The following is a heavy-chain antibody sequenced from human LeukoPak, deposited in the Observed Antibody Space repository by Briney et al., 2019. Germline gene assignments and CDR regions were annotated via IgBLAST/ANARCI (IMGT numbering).Heavy chain of an antibody. CDR2: IYYSWST. CDR1: GGSISSYY. D-gene: IGHD1-26*01. Sequence: SETLSLTCTVSGGSISSYYWRWIRQPPGKGLEWLGYIYYSWSTNYNPSLKSRVTISVDTSKNQFSLKLSSVTAADTAVYYCARDLGGSYASFDYWGQGTLVTVSS. V-gene: IGHV4-59*01. J-gene: IGHJ4*02. CDR3: ARDLGGSYASFDY.